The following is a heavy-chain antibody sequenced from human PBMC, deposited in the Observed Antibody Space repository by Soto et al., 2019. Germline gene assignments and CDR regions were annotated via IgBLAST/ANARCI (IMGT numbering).Heavy chain of an antibody. V-gene: IGHV1-2*02. CDR3: ARIKWGLDYYNGMDV. CDR2: INPKTAAT. CDR1: GYSFSDYF. D-gene: IGHD1-26*01. J-gene: IGHJ6*01. Sequence: QVQLVQSGAEVKKSGASVKVSCKASGYSFSDYFIQWVRQAPGQGLEWVAWINPKTAATNYAKKFQGRVSLTWDTSFSTAYVELTRLRPDDTAVYYCARIKWGLDYYNGMDVW.